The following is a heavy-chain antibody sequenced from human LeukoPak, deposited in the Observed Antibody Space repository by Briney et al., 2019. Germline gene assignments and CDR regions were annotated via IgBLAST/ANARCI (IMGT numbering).Heavy chain of an antibody. Sequence: SETLSLTCTVSGGSISSSSYYWGWIRQPPGKGLEWIGSIYYSGSTYYNPSLKSRVTISVDTSKNQFSLKLSSVTAADTAVYYCARRPLTGYYFASGWYFDLWGRGTLVTVSS. D-gene: IGHD3-9*01. J-gene: IGHJ2*01. CDR2: IYYSGST. V-gene: IGHV4-39*07. CDR1: GGSISSSSYY. CDR3: ARRPLTGYYFASGWYFDL.